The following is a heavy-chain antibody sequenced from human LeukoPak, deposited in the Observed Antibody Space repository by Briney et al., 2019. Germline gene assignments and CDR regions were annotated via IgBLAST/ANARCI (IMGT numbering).Heavy chain of an antibody. Sequence: GGSLRLSCAASGFTFSTSWMHWVRQAPGKGLVWVSRINSDGSATTDADSVKGRFTISRDNAKNTLYLQMNSLRAEDTAVYYCAKEGDNWNYKTFDYWGQGTLVTVSS. D-gene: IGHD1-7*01. CDR3: AKEGDNWNYKTFDY. V-gene: IGHV3-74*01. CDR1: GFTFSTSW. CDR2: INSDGSAT. J-gene: IGHJ4*02.